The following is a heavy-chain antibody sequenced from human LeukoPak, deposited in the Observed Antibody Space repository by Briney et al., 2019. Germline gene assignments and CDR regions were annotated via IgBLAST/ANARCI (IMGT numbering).Heavy chain of an antibody. CDR3: ARQYYYDFDAFDI. V-gene: IGHV4-61*02. Sequence: SQTLSLTCTVSGGSISSGSYYWSWIRQPAGKGLEWIGRIYTSGSTNYNPSLKSRVTISVDTSKNQFSLKLSSVTAADTAVYYCARQYYYDFDAFDIWGQGTMVTVSS. CDR2: IYTSGST. J-gene: IGHJ3*02. CDR1: GGSISSGSYY. D-gene: IGHD3-22*01.